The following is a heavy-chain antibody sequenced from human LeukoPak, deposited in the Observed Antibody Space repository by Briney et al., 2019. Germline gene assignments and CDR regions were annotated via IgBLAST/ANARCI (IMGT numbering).Heavy chain of an antibody. CDR1: GYTFTSYG. J-gene: IGHJ4*02. Sequence: GASVKVSCKASGYTFTSYGISWVRQAPGQGLEWMGWISAYNGNTNYAQKLQGRVTMTTDTSTSTAHMELRSLRSDDTAVYYCAREGSGYYLDYWGQGTLVTVSS. CDR2: ISAYNGNT. D-gene: IGHD3-22*01. V-gene: IGHV1-18*01. CDR3: AREGSGYYLDY.